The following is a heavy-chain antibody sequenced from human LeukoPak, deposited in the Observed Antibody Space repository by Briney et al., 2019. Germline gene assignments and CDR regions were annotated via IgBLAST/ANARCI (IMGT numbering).Heavy chain of an antibody. CDR2: IYHSGST. V-gene: IGHV4-4*02. CDR1: GGSISSSNW. CDR3: ARDPYTMVRGVPRY. J-gene: IGHJ4*02. Sequence: SGTLSLTCAVSGGSISSSNWWRWVRQPPGKGLEWIGEIYHSGSTNYNPSLKSRVTISVDKSKNQFSLKLSSVTAADTAVYYCARDPYTMVRGVPRYWGQGTLVTVSS. D-gene: IGHD3-10*01.